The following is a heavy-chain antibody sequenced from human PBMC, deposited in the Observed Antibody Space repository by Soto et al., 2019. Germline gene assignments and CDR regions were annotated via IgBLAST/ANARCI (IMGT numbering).Heavy chain of an antibody. J-gene: IGHJ6*02. CDR2: ISYDGSNK. V-gene: IGHV3-30-3*01. D-gene: IGHD6-19*01. Sequence: SGGSLRLSCGASGFTFSSYAMHWVRQAPGKGLEWVAVISYDGSNKYYADSVKGRFTISRDNSKNTLYLQMNSLRAEDTAVYYCARDLGIAVARYNYYYGMDVWGQGTTVTVSS. CDR1: GFTFSSYA. CDR3: ARDLGIAVARYNYYYGMDV.